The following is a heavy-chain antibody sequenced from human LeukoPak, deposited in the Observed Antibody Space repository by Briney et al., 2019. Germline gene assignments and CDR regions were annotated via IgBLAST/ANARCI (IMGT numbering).Heavy chain of an antibody. J-gene: IGHJ4*02. D-gene: IGHD3-10*01. CDR1: GFTVSSNY. Sequence: GGSLRLSCAASGFTVSSNYMSWVRQAPGKGLEWVSVIYSGGSTYYADSVKGRFTISRDNSKNTLYLQMNSLRAEDTAVYYCARGSLDSGSYYAGYWGQGTLVTVSS. V-gene: IGHV3-53*01. CDR2: IYSGGST. CDR3: ARGSLDSGSYYAGY.